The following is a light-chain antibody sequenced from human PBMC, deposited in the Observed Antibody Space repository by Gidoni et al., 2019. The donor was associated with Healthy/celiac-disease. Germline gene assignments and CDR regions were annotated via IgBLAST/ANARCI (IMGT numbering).Light chain of an antibody. CDR2: GAS. J-gene: IGKJ3*01. CDR1: QSVSSN. Sequence: EIVMTQSPATLSVSPGERATLSCRASQSVSSNLAWYQQKPGQAPRRLIYGASTRATGIPARFSGSGSGTEVTLTISSLQSEDFAVDYCQQYNNWPFTFXXXTKVDIK. V-gene: IGKV3-15*01. CDR3: QQYNNWPFT.